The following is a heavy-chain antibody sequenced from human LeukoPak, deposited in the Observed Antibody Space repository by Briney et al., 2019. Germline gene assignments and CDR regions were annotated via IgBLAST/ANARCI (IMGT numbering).Heavy chain of an antibody. D-gene: IGHD3-22*01. J-gene: IGHJ4*02. V-gene: IGHV3-23*01. CDR2: IGNSGGST. Sequence: GGSLRLSCAASGFTFSNYAMSWVRQAPGKGLKWVSVIGNSGGSTYYADSVKGRFSISRDNSKNTLYLQMNSLRAEDTAVYYCAKVNPDSSGFYSPFDYWGQGTLVTVSS. CDR3: AKVNPDSSGFYSPFDY. CDR1: GFTFSNYA.